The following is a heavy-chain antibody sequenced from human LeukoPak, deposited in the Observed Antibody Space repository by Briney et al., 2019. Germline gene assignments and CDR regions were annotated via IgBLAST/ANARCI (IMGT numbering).Heavy chain of an antibody. CDR3: ARLGYCSGGSCYAHAPYYYYYYMDV. D-gene: IGHD2-15*01. Sequence: PSETLSLTCTVSGGSISSYYWSWIRQPPGKGLGWIGYIYYSGSTNYNPSLKSRVTISVDTSKNQFSLKLSSVTAADTAVYYCARLGYCSGGSCYAHAPYYYYYYMDVWGKGTTVTVSS. CDR2: IYYSGST. CDR1: GGSISSYY. J-gene: IGHJ6*03. V-gene: IGHV4-59*01.